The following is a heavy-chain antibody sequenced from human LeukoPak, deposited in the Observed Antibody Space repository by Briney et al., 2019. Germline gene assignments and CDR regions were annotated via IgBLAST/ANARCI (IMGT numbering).Heavy chain of an antibody. V-gene: IGHV3-49*03. CDR3: TRDPRADDYGDYDYPDAFDI. Sequence: PGGSLRLSCTASGFTFGDYAMSWFRQAPGKGLEWVGFIRSKAYGGTTEYAASAKGRFTISRDDSKSIAYLQMNSLKTEDTAVYYCTRDPRADDYGDYDYPDAFDIWGQGTMVTVSS. J-gene: IGHJ3*02. CDR2: IRSKAYGGTT. D-gene: IGHD4-17*01. CDR1: GFTFGDYA.